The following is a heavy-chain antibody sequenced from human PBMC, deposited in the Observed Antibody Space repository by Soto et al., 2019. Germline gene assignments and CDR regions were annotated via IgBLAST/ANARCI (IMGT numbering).Heavy chain of an antibody. CDR2: IRSKANSYAT. Sequence: GGSLRLSCAASGFTFSGSAMHWVRQASGKGLEWVGRIRSKANSYATAYAASVKGRFTISRDDSKNTAYLQMNSLKTEDTAVYYCTSSGGSSLTDYWGQGTLVTVSS. CDR3: TSSGGSSLTDY. D-gene: IGHD6-6*01. V-gene: IGHV3-73*01. J-gene: IGHJ4*02. CDR1: GFTFSGSA.